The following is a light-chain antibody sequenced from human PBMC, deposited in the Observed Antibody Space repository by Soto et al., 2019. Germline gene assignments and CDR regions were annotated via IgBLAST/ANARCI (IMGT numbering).Light chain of an antibody. Sequence: EIVLTQSPVTLPSSPGERATLSCRASQSVRTYLAWYQVKPGQAPRLLIYDASRRSSGVPARFSGSGSGADFPRTISSLEPEAFALYYCQQRNIWPPIIFGQGTRLEIK. J-gene: IGKJ5*01. CDR3: QQRNIWPPII. CDR1: QSVRTY. V-gene: IGKV3-11*01. CDR2: DAS.